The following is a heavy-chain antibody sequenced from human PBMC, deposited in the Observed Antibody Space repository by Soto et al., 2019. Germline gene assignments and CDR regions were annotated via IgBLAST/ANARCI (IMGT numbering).Heavy chain of an antibody. J-gene: IGHJ5*02. CDR3: ARGAQLVLDWFDP. V-gene: IGHV4-34*01. D-gene: IGHD6-13*01. CDR2: INHSGST. Sequence: SETLSLTCAVYGGSFSGYYWSWIRQPPGKGLEWIGEINHSGSTNYNPSLKSRVTVSVDTSKNQFSLKLSSVTAADTAVYYCARGAQLVLDWFDPWGQGTLVTVSS. CDR1: GGSFSGYY.